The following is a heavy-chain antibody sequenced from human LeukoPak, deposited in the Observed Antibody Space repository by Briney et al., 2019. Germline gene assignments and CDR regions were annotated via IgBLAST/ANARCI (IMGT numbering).Heavy chain of an antibody. CDR3: ARVIDY. J-gene: IGHJ4*02. CDR2: IYSGGST. Sequence: GGSLRLSCAASGITFTSYAMCWVRQAPGKGLEWVSVIYSGGSTYYADSVKGRFTISRDNSKNTLYLQMNSLRAEDTAVYYCARVIDYWGQGTLVTVSS. V-gene: IGHV3-66*01. CDR1: GITFTSYA.